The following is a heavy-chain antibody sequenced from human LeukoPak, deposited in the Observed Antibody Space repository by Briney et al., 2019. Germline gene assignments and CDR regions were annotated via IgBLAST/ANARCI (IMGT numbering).Heavy chain of an antibody. CDR2: MKQDGREK. J-gene: IGHJ4*02. V-gene: IGHV3-7*03. CDR1: GFNFYNYW. D-gene: IGHD5-18*01. Sequence: RSGGSLRLSCAASGFNFYNYWMAWVRQAPGKGLEWVANMKQDGREKYYVDSAKGRFTISRDNAKNSLYLQMNSLRAKDTAVYYCGKGRTGYSYGYGIDSWGQGTLVTVSS. CDR3: GKGRTGYSYGYGIDS.